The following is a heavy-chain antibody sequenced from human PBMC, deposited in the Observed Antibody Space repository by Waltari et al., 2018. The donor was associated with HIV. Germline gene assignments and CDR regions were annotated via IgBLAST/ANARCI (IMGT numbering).Heavy chain of an antibody. D-gene: IGHD6-13*01. Sequence: EVQLVDSGGGLVKPGGSLRLSCAASGFTFRAHRMNGVSQSPGKGLEWVSSISSSGSFIYYADSVKGRFTISRDNAQNSMYLQMNNLRADDSAMYYCARDSRGTSWSLNWFDPWGQGTLVTVSS. V-gene: IGHV3-21*02. CDR1: GFTFRAHR. CDR2: ISSSGSFI. CDR3: ARDSRGTSWSLNWFDP. J-gene: IGHJ5*02.